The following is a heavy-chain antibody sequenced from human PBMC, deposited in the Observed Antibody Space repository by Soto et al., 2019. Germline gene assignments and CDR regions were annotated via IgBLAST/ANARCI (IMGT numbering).Heavy chain of an antibody. V-gene: IGHV1-18*01. CDR2: ISAYNGNT. J-gene: IGHJ6*02. CDR3: ARMAVAGTADGYYYYGMDV. D-gene: IGHD6-19*01. CDR1: GYTFTSYG. Sequence: QVQLVQSGAEVKKPGASVKVSCKASGYTFTSYGISWVRQAPGQGLEWMGWISAYNGNTNYAQKLQGSATMTTDTSTSTAYMELRSMRSDDTAVYYCARMAVAGTADGYYYYGMDVWGQGTTVTVSS.